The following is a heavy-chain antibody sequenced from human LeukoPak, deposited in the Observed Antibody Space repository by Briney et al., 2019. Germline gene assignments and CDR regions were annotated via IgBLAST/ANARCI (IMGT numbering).Heavy chain of an antibody. CDR3: ARALGGETLRSWFVELSESYFDY. CDR1: GYTFTSYG. Sequence: ASVKVSCKASGYTFTSYGISWVRQAPGQGLEWMGWISAYNGNTNYAQELQGRVTMTTDTSTSTAYMELRSLRSDDTAVYYCARALGGETLRSWFVELSESYFDYWGQGTLVTVSS. CDR2: ISAYNGNT. V-gene: IGHV1-18*01. J-gene: IGHJ4*02. D-gene: IGHD3-10*01.